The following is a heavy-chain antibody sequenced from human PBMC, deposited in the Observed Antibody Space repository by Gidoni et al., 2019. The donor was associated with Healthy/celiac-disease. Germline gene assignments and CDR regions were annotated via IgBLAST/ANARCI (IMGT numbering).Heavy chain of an antibody. CDR2: IIPILGIA. CDR1: GGTFSSYT. V-gene: IGHV1-69*02. J-gene: IGHJ5*02. CDR3: ARGSSTSCYRCHWFDP. D-gene: IGHD2-2*01. Sequence: QVQLVKSGAEVKKPGSSVKGSCKASGGTFSSYTISWVRQAPGQGPEWMGRIIPILGIANYAQTFPGRVTITADKSTRTAYMVLSSLSSEDTAVYYCARGSSTSCYRCHWFDPWGQGTLVTVSS.